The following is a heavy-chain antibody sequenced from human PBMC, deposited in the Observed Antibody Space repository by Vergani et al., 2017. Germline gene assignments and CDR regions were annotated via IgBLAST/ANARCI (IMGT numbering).Heavy chain of an antibody. D-gene: IGHD6-13*01. CDR2: INHSGST. J-gene: IGHJ6*03. CDR3: ARGRQQLDRNYYYYYMDV. V-gene: IGHV4-34*01. Sequence: QVQLQQWGAGLLKPSETLSLTCAVYGGSFSGYYWSWIRQPPGKGLEWIGEINHSGSTNYNPSLKSRVTISVDTSKNQFSLKLSSVTAADTAVYYCARGRQQLDRNYYYYYMDVWGKGP. CDR1: GGSFSGYY.